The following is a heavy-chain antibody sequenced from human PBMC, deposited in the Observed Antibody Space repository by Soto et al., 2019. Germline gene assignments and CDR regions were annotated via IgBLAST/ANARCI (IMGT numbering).Heavy chain of an antibody. D-gene: IGHD2-21*02. CDR3: ARDHLILPAHDFFYGSDV. Sequence: GGSLRLSCEVSGFTFSMYSMSWVRQTPGKGLEWVAKIPQDGVDGHYADSVKGRFTISRDDGKNSLYLQMNNLRAEDTAVYYCARDHLILPAHDFFYGSDVWGRGATVTVSS. CDR2: IPQDGVDG. V-gene: IGHV3-7*03. J-gene: IGHJ6*02. CDR1: GFTFSMYS.